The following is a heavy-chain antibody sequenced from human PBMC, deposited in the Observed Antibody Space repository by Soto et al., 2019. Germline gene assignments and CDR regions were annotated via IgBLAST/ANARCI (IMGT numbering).Heavy chain of an antibody. V-gene: IGHV4-30-4*01. CDR2: IYYSGST. J-gene: IGHJ4*02. Sequence: QVQLQESGPGLVKPSQTLSLTCTVSGGSISSGDYYWSWIRQPPGKGLEWIGYIYYSGSTYYNPSLKSRVTISVDTSKNQFSLKLSSVTAADTAVYYCARVADCSGGSCCFSVDYWGQGTLVTVSS. CDR1: GGSISSGDYY. CDR3: ARVADCSGGSCCFSVDY. D-gene: IGHD2-15*01.